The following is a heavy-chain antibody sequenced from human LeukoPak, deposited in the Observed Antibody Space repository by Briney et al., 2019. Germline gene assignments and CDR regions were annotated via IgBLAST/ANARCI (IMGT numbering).Heavy chain of an antibody. V-gene: IGHV4-59*01. D-gene: IGHD6-13*01. CDR1: GGSISSYY. Sequence: SETLSLTCTFSGGSISSYYWSWIRQPPGKGLGWIGYIYYSGTTNYNPSLKSRVTISVDTSKNQFSLKLSSVTAADTAVYYCARGVYIAAAQYGYWGQGTLVTVSS. CDR3: ARGVYIAAAQYGY. CDR2: IYYSGTT. J-gene: IGHJ4*02.